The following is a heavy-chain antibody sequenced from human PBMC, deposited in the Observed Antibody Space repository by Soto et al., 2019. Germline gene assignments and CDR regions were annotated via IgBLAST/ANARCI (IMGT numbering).Heavy chain of an antibody. Sequence: SETLSLTCTVSGASMNSYHWSWIRQPAGKGLEWIGHIHSSGSTNYNPSLKSRVTMSVDTSKNQFSLRLMSLTAADTAVYYWARDQGVAAAGITWFDPWGQGSLVTVSS. CDR3: ARDQGVAAAGITWFDP. V-gene: IGHV4-4*07. D-gene: IGHD6-13*01. CDR1: GASMNSYH. CDR2: IHSSGST. J-gene: IGHJ5*02.